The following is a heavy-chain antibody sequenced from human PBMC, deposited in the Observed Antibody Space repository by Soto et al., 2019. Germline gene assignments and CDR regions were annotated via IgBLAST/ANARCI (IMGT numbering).Heavy chain of an antibody. Sequence: PGGSLRLSCAASGFSFTSYAMSWVRQAPGKGLEWVSSVSGSGGGTYYADSVKGRFTISRDNSKNTLYLLMSSLRADDTAVYYCAKAGARYFDWSQRKFDRWGQGTLVTVSS. CDR1: GFSFTSYA. D-gene: IGHD3-9*01. CDR3: AKAGARYFDWSQRKFDR. V-gene: IGHV3-23*01. J-gene: IGHJ4*02. CDR2: VSGSGGGT.